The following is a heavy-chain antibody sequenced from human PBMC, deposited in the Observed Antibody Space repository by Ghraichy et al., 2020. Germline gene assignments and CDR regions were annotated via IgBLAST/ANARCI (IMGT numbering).Heavy chain of an antibody. J-gene: IGHJ6*02. V-gene: IGHV4-31*03. D-gene: IGHD2-2*01. Sequence: SQTLSLTCTVSGGSISSGGYYWSWIRQHPGKGLEWIGYIYYSGSTYYNPSLKSRVTISVDTSKNQFSLKLSSVTAADTAVYYCARDSKSVVPAAEKGIYYYYGMDVWGQGTTVTVSS. CDR2: IYYSGST. CDR3: ARDSKSVVPAAEKGIYYYYGMDV. CDR1: GGSISSGGYY.